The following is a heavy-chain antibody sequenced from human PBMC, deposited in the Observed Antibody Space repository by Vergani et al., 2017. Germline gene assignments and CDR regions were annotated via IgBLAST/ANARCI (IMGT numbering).Heavy chain of an antibody. Sequence: QVQLVQSGAEVKKPGASVKVSCKASGYIFTSYGISWVRQASGQGLEWMGWFSAYNGNTNYAQKLQGRVTMTTDTSTSTAYMGRRSLRSDDTAVYYCARDLPYYYDSSGYYTPFECWGQGTLVTVSS. CDR2: FSAYNGNT. J-gene: IGHJ4*02. V-gene: IGHV1-18*01. D-gene: IGHD3-22*01. CDR1: GYIFTSYG. CDR3: ARDLPYYYDSSGYYTPFEC.